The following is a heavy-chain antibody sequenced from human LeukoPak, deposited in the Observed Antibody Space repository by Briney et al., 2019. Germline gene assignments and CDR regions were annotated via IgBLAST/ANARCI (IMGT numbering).Heavy chain of an antibody. CDR2: MNPNSGNT. J-gene: IGHJ5*02. Sequence: ASVKVSYKASGYTFTIYDINWVRQATGQGLEWMGWMNPNSGNTGYAQKFQGRVTMTRNTSISTAYMELSSLRSEDTAVYYCARKIGTYCSGGSCHLNWFDPWGQGTLVTVSS. CDR3: ARKIGTYCSGGSCHLNWFDP. D-gene: IGHD2-15*01. CDR1: GYTFTIYD. V-gene: IGHV1-8*01.